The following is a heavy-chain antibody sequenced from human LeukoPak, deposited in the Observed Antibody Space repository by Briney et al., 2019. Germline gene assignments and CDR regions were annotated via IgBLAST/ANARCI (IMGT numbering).Heavy chain of an antibody. CDR2: IYHSGIT. Sequence: PSETLSLTCTVSSYSISSGYYWGWIRQTPGKGLGWIGSIYHSGITSYNPSLKSRVTISVDTSKNQFSLKLSSVTAADTAVYYCARGQLLGFDYWGQGTLVTVSS. J-gene: IGHJ4*02. CDR1: SYSISSGYY. D-gene: IGHD4-23*01. V-gene: IGHV4-38-2*02. CDR3: ARGQLLGFDY.